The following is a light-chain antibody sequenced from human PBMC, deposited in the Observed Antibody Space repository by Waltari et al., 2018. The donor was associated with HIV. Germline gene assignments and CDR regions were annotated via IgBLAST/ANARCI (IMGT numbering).Light chain of an antibody. Sequence: EIVMTQSPATLSVSPGERATLSCRASQSVSSNLAWYQQKPGQAPRLLINGASTRAPGIPARVSGSGSGTEFTLTISSLQSEDFAVYYCQQYNNWPPFTFGPGTRVEIK. J-gene: IGKJ3*01. CDR1: QSVSSN. V-gene: IGKV3-15*01. CDR3: QQYNNWPPFT. CDR2: GAS.